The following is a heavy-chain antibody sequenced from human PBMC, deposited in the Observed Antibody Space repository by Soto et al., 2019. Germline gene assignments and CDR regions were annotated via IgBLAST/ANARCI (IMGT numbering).Heavy chain of an antibody. CDR2: IYSGGYT. Sequence: EVQLVESGGGLIQPGGSLRLSCAVSGFTVSNNYMSWVRQAPGKGLEGVSVIYSGGYTAYGDSVKGRFTISRDNSKNTISLQKDTVRAAAAAVYYWATRGGGGGYWGQGTLVTVSS. CDR1: GFTVSNNY. D-gene: IGHD3-10*01. CDR3: ATRGGGGGY. J-gene: IGHJ4*02. V-gene: IGHV3-53*01.